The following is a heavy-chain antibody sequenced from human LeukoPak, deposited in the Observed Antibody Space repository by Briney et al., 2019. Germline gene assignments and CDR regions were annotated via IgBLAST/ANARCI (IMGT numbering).Heavy chain of an antibody. D-gene: IGHD3-10*01. Sequence: GGSLRLSCAASGFTFSSYWMSWVRQAPGKGLEWVANIKQDGSEKYYVDSVKGRFTISRDNAKNSLYLQMNSLRAEDTAVYYCARDHGAQYYYGSGSRTFDYWGQGTLVTVSS. CDR2: IKQDGSEK. CDR1: GFTFSSYW. V-gene: IGHV3-7*01. CDR3: ARDHGAQYYYGSGSRTFDY. J-gene: IGHJ4*02.